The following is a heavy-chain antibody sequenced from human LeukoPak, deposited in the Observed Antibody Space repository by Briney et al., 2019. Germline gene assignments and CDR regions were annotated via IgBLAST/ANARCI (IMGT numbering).Heavy chain of an antibody. CDR1: GGSISGYF. CDR3: AREPTSGREPTSGRPLDY. CDR2: IYSSGSN. D-gene: IGHD5-12*01. J-gene: IGHJ4*02. V-gene: IGHV4-4*07. Sequence: SETLSLTCTVSGGSISGYFWSWIRQPAGKGLEWIGRIYSSGSNNYNPSLKSRVTMSLDTSKNHFSLNLSSVTAADTAVYYCAREPTSGREPTSGRPLDYWGQGTLVTVSS.